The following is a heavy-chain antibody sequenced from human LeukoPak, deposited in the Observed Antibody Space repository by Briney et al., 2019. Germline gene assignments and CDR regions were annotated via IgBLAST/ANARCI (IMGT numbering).Heavy chain of an antibody. Sequence: GGSLRLSCAASGFTFSTYAMSWVRQAPGKGLEWVSAISDSSGSTYYTDSVQGRFTISRDNSRNTLYLQMNSLRAEDTAVYYCVKDSGSGTYWLLYFDYWGQEILVSVSP. CDR3: VKDSGSGTYWLLYFDY. V-gene: IGHV3-23*01. J-gene: IGHJ4*02. CDR2: ISDSSGST. CDR1: GFTFSTYA. D-gene: IGHD3-10*01.